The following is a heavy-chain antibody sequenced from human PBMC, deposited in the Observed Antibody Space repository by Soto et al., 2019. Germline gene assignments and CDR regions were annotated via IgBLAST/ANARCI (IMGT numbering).Heavy chain of an antibody. J-gene: IGHJ6*02. CDR3: ARARAAAETQQDYGMDV. D-gene: IGHD6-13*01. CDR2: IKQDGSEK. Sequence: GGSLRLSCAASGFTFSSYWMSWVRQAPGKGLEWVANIKQDGSEKYYVDSVKGRFTISRDNAKNSLYLQMNSLRAEDTAVYSCARARAAAETQQDYGMDVWGQGTTVTVSS. V-gene: IGHV3-7*03. CDR1: GFTFSSYW.